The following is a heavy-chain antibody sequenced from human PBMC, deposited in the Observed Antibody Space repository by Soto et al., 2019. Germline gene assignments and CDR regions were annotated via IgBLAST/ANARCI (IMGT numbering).Heavy chain of an antibody. J-gene: IGHJ4*02. CDR2: IYYSGST. V-gene: IGHV4-30-4*01. CDR3: ASRHSSPYFVY. Sequence: QVQLQESGPGLVKPSQTLSLTCTVSGGSISSGDYYWSWIRHPPGKGLEWIGSIYYSGSTYYNPSLKRRVTISVAASNNQFALKLNSVTAADTALYYCASRHSSPYFVYWGQGALVTVSS. D-gene: IGHD6-13*01. CDR1: GGSISSGDYY.